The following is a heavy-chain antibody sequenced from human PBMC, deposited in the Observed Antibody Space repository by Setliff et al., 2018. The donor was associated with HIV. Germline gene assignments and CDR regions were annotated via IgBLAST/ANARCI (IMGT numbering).Heavy chain of an antibody. Sequence: ASVKVSCKASGYTFNNYGVMWVRQAPGQGLEWMGWISGYGNRKYAQKFEGRLTVTTDTSTSTAYMELRTLRSDDTAVYFCASGRGIYGSGALEAYDIWGQGTRVT. CDR2: ISGYGNR. CDR3: ASGRGIYGSGALEAYDI. CDR1: GYTFNNYG. J-gene: IGHJ3*02. D-gene: IGHD3-10*01. V-gene: IGHV1-18*01.